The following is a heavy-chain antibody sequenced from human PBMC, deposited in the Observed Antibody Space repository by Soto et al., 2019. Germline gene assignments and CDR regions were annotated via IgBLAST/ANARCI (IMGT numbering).Heavy chain of an antibody. CDR3: ARLHIVVVTANPNSSYFDY. CDR2: IYWDDDK. CDR1: GFSLSTSGVG. Sequence: SGPTLVNPTQTLTLTCTFSGFSLSTSGVGVGWIRQPPGKALEWLALIYWDDDKRYSPSLKSRLTITKDTSKNQVVLTMTNMDPVDTATYYCARLHIVVVTANPNSSYFDYWGQATLVTVSS. D-gene: IGHD2-21*02. J-gene: IGHJ4*02. V-gene: IGHV2-5*02.